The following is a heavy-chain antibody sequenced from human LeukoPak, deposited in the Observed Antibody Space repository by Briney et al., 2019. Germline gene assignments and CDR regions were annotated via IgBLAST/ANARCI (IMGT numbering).Heavy chain of an antibody. CDR1: GGSISSYY. CDR3: ARGPLRRRYFDY. V-gene: IGHV4-34*01. Sequence: SETLSLTCTVSGGSISSYYWSWIRQPPGKGLEWVGEINHSGSTNYNPSLKSRATISVDTSKNQFSLKLSSVTAADTAVYYCARGPLRRRYFDYWGQGTLVTVSS. CDR2: INHSGST. J-gene: IGHJ4*02. D-gene: IGHD4-17*01.